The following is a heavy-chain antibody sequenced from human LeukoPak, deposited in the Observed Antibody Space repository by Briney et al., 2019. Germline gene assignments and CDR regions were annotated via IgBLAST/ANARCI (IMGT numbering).Heavy chain of an antibody. CDR3: ANCGLPGARYYFDY. D-gene: IGHD2-21*01. J-gene: IGHJ4*02. CDR2: ISGSGGST. Sequence: PRGSLRLSCAASGFTFSSYAMSWVRQAPGKGLEWVSAISGSGGSTYYADSVKGRFTISRDNSKNTLYLQMNSLRAEDTAVYYCANCGLPGARYYFDYWGQGTLVTVSS. V-gene: IGHV3-23*01. CDR1: GFTFSSYA.